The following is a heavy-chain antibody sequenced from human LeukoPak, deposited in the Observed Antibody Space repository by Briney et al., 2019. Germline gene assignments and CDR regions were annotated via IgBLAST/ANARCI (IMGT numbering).Heavy chain of an antibody. Sequence: SVKVSCKASGFTFTSSAMQWVRQARGQRLEWIGWIVVGSGNTNYAQKFQERVTITRDMSTSTAYMELGSLRSEDTAVYYCAAMYCSGGSCYGEFDPWGQGTLVTVSS. J-gene: IGHJ5*02. V-gene: IGHV1-58*02. D-gene: IGHD2-15*01. CDR2: IVVGSGNT. CDR1: GFTFTSSA. CDR3: AAMYCSGGSCYGEFDP.